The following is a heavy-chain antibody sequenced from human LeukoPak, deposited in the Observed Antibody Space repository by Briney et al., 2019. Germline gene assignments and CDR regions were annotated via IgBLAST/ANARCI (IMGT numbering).Heavy chain of an antibody. V-gene: IGHV5-51*01. J-gene: IGHJ5*02. CDR1: GYSFTSYW. D-gene: IGHD6-19*01. CDR2: IYPGDSDT. CDR3: ARQTSYSSGWYSWFDP. Sequence: GESLKISCKGSGYSFTSYWIGWVRQMPGKGPEWMGIIYPGDSDTRYSPSFQGQVTISADKSISTAYLQWSSLKASDTAMYYCARQTSYSSGWYSWFDPWGQGTLVTVSS.